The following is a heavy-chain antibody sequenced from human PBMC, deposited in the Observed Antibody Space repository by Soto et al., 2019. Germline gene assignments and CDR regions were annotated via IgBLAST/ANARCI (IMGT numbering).Heavy chain of an antibody. D-gene: IGHD4-17*01. CDR2: INPSGGST. CDR3: ARAASYGDYDY. V-gene: IGHV1-46*01. Sequence: ASVKVSCTASVYTFTTYAMHWVRQAPGQGLEWMGIINPSGGSTSYAQKFQGRVTMTRDTSTSTVYMELSSLRSEDTAVYYCARAASYGDYDYWGQGTLVTVSS. CDR1: VYTFTTYA. J-gene: IGHJ4*02.